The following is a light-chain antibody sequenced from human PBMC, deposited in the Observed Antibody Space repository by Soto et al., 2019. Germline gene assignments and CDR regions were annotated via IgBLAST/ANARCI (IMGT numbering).Light chain of an antibody. CDR1: QSVSSSY. CDR2: GAS. V-gene: IGKV3-20*01. J-gene: IGKJ1*01. CDR3: QQYDGSPRT. Sequence: EIVMTQSPATLSVSPGESATLSCRASQSVSSSYLAWYQQKPGQAPRLLIYGASSRATGIPDRFSGSGSGTDFTLTITRLEPEDFAVYHCQQYDGSPRTFGQGTKVDI.